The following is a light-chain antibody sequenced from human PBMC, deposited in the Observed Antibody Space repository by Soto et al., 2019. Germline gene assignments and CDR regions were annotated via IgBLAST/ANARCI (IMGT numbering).Light chain of an antibody. J-gene: IGKJ1*01. V-gene: IGKV2-30*01. CDR3: MQGTYWPPT. CDR1: QSIVYSDGQAY. Sequence: DVVMTQSPLSLPVTLGQPASISCRSSQSIVYSDGQAYLSWCQPRPGQSPRRLIYRASNRDSGVPERFSGSGSGTYFTLQIDMVEAEDVGIYYCMQGTYWPPTFGRGTRVEIK. CDR2: RAS.